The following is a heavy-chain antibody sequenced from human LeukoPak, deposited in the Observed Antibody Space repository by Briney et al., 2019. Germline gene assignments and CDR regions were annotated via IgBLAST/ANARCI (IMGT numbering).Heavy chain of an antibody. V-gene: IGHV3-53*01. D-gene: IGHD1-26*01. CDR3: ARDQSGTYYFDS. CDR1: GFTVSSND. Sequence: PGGSLRLSCAASGFTVSSNDMSWVRQAPGKGLEWVPVIYRGGSTYYADFVKGRFTISRDNSKNTLYLQMNSLRAEDTAVYYCARDQSGTYYFDSWGQGTLVAVSS. CDR2: IYRGGST. J-gene: IGHJ4*02.